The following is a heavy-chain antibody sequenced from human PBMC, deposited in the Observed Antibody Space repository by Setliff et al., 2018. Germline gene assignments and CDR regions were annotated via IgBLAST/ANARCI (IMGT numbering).Heavy chain of an antibody. Sequence: ASVKVSCKASGYTFTDYYMHWVQQAPGKGLEWMGRVDPEDGSTIYAEKFQGRVTMTADTSTFTAYMELRGLRSEDTAMYYCTPSVATITAGDVEASDVWGKGTPVTVSS. CDR1: GYTFTDYY. V-gene: IGHV1-69-2*01. CDR2: VDPEDGST. CDR3: TPSVATITAGDVEASDV. D-gene: IGHD3-16*01. J-gene: IGHJ6*04.